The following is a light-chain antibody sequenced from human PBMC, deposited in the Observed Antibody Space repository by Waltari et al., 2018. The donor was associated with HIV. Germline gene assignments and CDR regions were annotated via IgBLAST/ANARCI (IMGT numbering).Light chain of an antibody. Sequence: DIQMTQSPSTLSASVGDRVTVTCRASQSVNTWLAWYQQSPGKAPKLLSSKASSLPSGVPSRFSGSGSGTEFTLTISSLQAEDVAVYYCQQYYSTLFTFGPGTKVDIK. CDR1: QSVNTW. CDR2: KAS. J-gene: IGKJ3*01. V-gene: IGKV1-5*03. CDR3: QQYYSTLFT.